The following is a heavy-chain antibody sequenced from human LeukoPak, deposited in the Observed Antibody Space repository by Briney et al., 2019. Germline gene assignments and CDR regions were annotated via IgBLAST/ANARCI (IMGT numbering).Heavy chain of an antibody. V-gene: IGHV4-59*08. J-gene: IGHJ4*02. D-gene: IGHD3-10*01. CDR2: IYDSGST. CDR3: ARHVTYYYGSGSSRFDY. Sequence: PSETLSLTCAVSGGSINNYYWSWIRQPPGKGLEWIGYIYDSGSTNYNPSLKSRVTTSLDTSKNQVSLELSSVTAADTAVYYCARHVTYYYGSGSSRFDYWGQGTLVTVSS. CDR1: GGSINNYY.